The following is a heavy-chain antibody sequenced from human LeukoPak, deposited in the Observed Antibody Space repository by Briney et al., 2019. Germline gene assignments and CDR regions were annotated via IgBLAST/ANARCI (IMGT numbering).Heavy chain of an antibody. V-gene: IGHV4-34*01. J-gene: IGHJ4*02. CDR2: INHSGST. Sequence: SETLSLTCAVYGGSLSGYYWSWIRQPPGKGLEWIGEINHSGSTNYNPSLKTRVTMSVDTSKNQFSLRLSSVTAADTAVYYCANTNYGGTDYWGQGTLVTVSS. CDR3: ANTNYGGTDY. CDR1: GGSLSGYY. D-gene: IGHD4-23*01.